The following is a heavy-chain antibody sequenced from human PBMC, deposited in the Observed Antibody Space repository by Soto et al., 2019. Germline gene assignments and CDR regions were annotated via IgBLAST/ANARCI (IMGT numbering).Heavy chain of an antibody. CDR3: AREVVSPATSDAFDI. CDR2: ISYTGSA. CDR1: GGSISSNNYF. V-gene: IGHV4-31*03. J-gene: IGHJ3*02. D-gene: IGHD1-26*01. Sequence: SETLSLTCTVSGGSISSNNYFWSWIRQHPGKGLEWIGYISYTGSAYYSPSLESRVTISVDTSKNQLSLRLNSVTAADTAMYYCAREVVSPATSDAFDIWGQGTMVTVSS.